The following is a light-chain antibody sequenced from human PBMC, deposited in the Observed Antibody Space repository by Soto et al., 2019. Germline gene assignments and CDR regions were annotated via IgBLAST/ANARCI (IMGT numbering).Light chain of an antibody. CDR1: SSNIGAGYD. CDR2: GNI. V-gene: IGLV1-40*01. J-gene: IGLJ3*02. Sequence: QSVLTQPPSVSGAPGQRVTISCTGSSSNIGAGYDVHWYQQVPGTAPKLLIYGNINRPSGVPDRFSGSKSGTSASLAISGLRSEDEAAYYCAVWDDRLSGLFGGGTKVTVL. CDR3: AVWDDRLSGL.